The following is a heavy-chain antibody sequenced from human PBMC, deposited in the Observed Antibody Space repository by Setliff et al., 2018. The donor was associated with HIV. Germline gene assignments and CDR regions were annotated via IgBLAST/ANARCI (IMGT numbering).Heavy chain of an antibody. Sequence: GASVKVSCKVSGGTFSDYAVTWVRQAPGQGLEWMGGVIPVFGTGNYAQKFQGRVTITTDESTRTAYMELRSLRSEDTAAYYCARVPSPFVQEGYFDDWGQGTLVTVSS. CDR2: VIPVFGTG. J-gene: IGHJ4*01. CDR3: ARVPSPFVQEGYFDD. D-gene: IGHD3-3*01. V-gene: IGHV1-69*05. CDR1: GGTFSDYA.